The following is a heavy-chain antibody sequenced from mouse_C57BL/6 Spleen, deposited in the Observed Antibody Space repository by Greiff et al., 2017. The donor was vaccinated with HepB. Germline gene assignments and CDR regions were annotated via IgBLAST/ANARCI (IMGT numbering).Heavy chain of an antibody. CDR2: IYPGDGDT. V-gene: IGHV1-82*01. D-gene: IGHD2-5*01. CDR3: ARGGDYSNRFFDY. Sequence: VQLQQSGPELVKPGASVKISCKASGYAFSSSWMNWVKQRPGKGLEWIGRIYPGDGDTNYNGKFKGKATLTADTSSSTAYMQPSSLTSEDSAVYFCARGGDYSNRFFDYWGQGTTLTVSS. J-gene: IGHJ2*01. CDR1: GYAFSSSW.